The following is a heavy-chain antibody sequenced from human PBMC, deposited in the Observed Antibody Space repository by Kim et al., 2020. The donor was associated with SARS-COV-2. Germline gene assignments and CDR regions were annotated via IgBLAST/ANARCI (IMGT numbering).Heavy chain of an antibody. Sequence: ASVKVSCKASGYTFTGYYMHWVRQAPGQGLEWMGWINPNSGGTNYAQKFQGWVTMTRDTSISTAYMELSRLRSDDTAVYYCARDQLGIAAAGFDAFDIWGQGTMVTVSS. D-gene: IGHD6-13*01. CDR3: ARDQLGIAAAGFDAFDI. J-gene: IGHJ3*02. V-gene: IGHV1-2*04. CDR1: GYTFTGYY. CDR2: INPNSGGT.